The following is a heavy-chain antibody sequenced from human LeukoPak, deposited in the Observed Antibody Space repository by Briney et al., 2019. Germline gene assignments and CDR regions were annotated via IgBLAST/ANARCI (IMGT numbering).Heavy chain of an antibody. Sequence: ASVKVPCKASGYTFTSYGISWVRQAPGQGLEWMGWISAYNGNTNYAQKLQGRVTMTTDTSTSTAYMELRSLRSDDTAVYYCARDAFEYSSSTACDYWGQGTLVTVSS. J-gene: IGHJ4*02. V-gene: IGHV1-18*01. D-gene: IGHD6-6*01. CDR3: ARDAFEYSSSTACDY. CDR1: GYTFTSYG. CDR2: ISAYNGNT.